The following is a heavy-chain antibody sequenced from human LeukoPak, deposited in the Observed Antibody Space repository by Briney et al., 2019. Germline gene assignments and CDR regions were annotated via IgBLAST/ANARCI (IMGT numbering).Heavy chain of an antibody. Sequence: VASVKVSCKASGYTFTGYCMHWVRQAPGQGLEWMGWIDPNSGGTNYAQKFQGRVTMTRDTSISTAYMELSRLRSDDTAVYYCARRGIAAHFNWFDPWGQGTLVTVSS. V-gene: IGHV1-2*02. D-gene: IGHD6-6*01. J-gene: IGHJ5*02. CDR3: ARRGIAAHFNWFDP. CDR2: IDPNSGGT. CDR1: GYTFTGYC.